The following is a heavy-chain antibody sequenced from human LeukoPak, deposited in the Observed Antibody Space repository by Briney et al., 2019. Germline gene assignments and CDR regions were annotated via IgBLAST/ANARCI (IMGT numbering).Heavy chain of an antibody. CDR1: GFTFNTYS. CDR3: ARDRRGIGKAFDI. J-gene: IGHJ3*02. CDR2: ISSCNSYI. V-gene: IGHV3-21*01. D-gene: IGHD1-26*01. Sequence: GGSLRLSCAASGFTFNTYSMNWVRQAPGKGLEWVSSISSCNSYIYYADSMKGRFTISRDNAKNSLYLQMNSLRAEDTAVYYCARDRRGIGKAFDIWGQGTMVTVSS.